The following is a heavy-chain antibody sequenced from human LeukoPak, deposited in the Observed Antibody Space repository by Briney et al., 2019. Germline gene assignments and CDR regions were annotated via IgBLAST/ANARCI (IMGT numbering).Heavy chain of an antibody. J-gene: IGHJ3*02. D-gene: IGHD2-2*01. CDR1: GFIFSNFW. V-gene: IGHV3-7*01. CDR2: IKQDGSEK. CDR3: ASSSVVPAAIAAFDI. Sequence: GGSLRLSCTGSGFIFSNFWMDWVRQAPGKGLEWVANIKQDGSEKYYADSVKGRFTISRDNAKNSLYLQMNTLRVEDTAVYYCASSSVVPAAIAAFDIWGQGTMVTVSS.